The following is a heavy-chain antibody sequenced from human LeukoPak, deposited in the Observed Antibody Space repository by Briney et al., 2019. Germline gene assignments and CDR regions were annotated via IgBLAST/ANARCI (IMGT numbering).Heavy chain of an antibody. CDR1: GGSFSGYH. CDR2: INHSGST. Sequence: SETLSLTCAVYGGSFSGYHWSWIRQPPGKGLEWIGEINHSGSTNYNPSLKSRVTISVDTSKNQFSLKLSSVTAADTAVYYCARFDFWSGFDYWGQGTLVTVSS. D-gene: IGHD3-3*01. V-gene: IGHV4-34*01. CDR3: ARFDFWSGFDY. J-gene: IGHJ4*02.